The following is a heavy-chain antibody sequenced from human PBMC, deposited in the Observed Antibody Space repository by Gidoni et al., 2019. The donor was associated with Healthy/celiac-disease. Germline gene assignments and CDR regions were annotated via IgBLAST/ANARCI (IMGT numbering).Heavy chain of an antibody. J-gene: IGHJ5*02. Sequence: QLQLQESGPGLVKPSETLSLTCTVSGGSISSSSYYWGWIRQPPGKGLEWIGSIYYSGSTYYNPSLKSRVTISVDTSKNQFSLKLSSVTAADTAVYYCARHVVVYLTGRYNWFDPWGQGTLVTVSS. CDR3: ARHVVVYLTGRYNWFDP. V-gene: IGHV4-39*01. D-gene: IGHD3-9*01. CDR1: GGSISSSSYY. CDR2: IYYSGST.